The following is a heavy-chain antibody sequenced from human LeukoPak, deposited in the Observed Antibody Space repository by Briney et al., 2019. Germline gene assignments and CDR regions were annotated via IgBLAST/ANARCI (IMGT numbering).Heavy chain of an antibody. CDR1: GFTFSRYW. CDR3: TKYPDNSGYSDY. Sequence: GGSLRLSCETSGFTFSRYWLDWVRQAPGKGLEWVANISPDGSLINYVDAVRGRFTISRDNAKNSVYLQMSSLRAEDTAVYYCTKYPDNSGYSDYWGQGTLLTVSS. CDR2: ISPDGSLI. J-gene: IGHJ4*02. D-gene: IGHD3-22*01. V-gene: IGHV3-7*01.